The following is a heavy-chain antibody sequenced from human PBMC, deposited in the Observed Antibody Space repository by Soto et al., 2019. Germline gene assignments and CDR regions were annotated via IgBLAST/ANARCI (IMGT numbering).Heavy chain of an antibody. CDR1: GFTFSSYG. V-gene: IGHV3-30*18. CDR3: AKDYGSGSHLGY. D-gene: IGHD3-10*01. Sequence: QVQLVESGGGVVQPGRSLRLSCAASGFTFSSYGMHWVRQAPGKGLEWVAVISYDGSNKYYADSVKGRFTISRDNCKNTLYLQMNSLRGEDTAVYYCAKDYGSGSHLGYWGQGSLVTVSS. J-gene: IGHJ4*02. CDR2: ISYDGSNK.